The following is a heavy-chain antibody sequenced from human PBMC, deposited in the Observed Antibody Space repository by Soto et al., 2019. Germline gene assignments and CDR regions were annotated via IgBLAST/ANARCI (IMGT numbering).Heavy chain of an antibody. CDR3: ARDRGITMVRGVIGDYYYGMDF. J-gene: IGHJ6*02. CDR1: GGTFSSYA. D-gene: IGHD3-10*01. V-gene: IGHV1-69*13. Sequence: SVKVSCKASGGTFSSYAISWVRQAPGQGLEWMGGIIPIFGTANYAQKFQGRVTITADESTSTAYMELSSLRSEDTAVYYCARDRGITMVRGVIGDYYYGMDFWGQGTTVTVSS. CDR2: IIPIFGTA.